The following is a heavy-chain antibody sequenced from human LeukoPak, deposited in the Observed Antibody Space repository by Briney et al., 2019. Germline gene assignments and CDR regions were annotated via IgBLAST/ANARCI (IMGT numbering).Heavy chain of an antibody. CDR2: IIPIFGTA. D-gene: IGHD7-27*01. CDR3: VGGAPNWGFDF. V-gene: IGHV1-69*05. J-gene: IGHJ4*02. CDR1: GGTFSSYA. Sequence: SVKVSCKASGGTFSSYAISWVRQAPGQGLEWMGGIIPIFGTANHAQKFQGRVTMTRDTSISTAYMELSSLRSDDTAVYYCVGGAPNWGFDFWGQGTLVTVSS.